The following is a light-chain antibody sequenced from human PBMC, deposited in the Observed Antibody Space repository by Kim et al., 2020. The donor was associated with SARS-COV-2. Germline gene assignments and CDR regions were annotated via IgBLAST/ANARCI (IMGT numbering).Light chain of an antibody. CDR1: QSVSSSY. J-gene: IGKJ2*01. CDR2: GAS. CDR3: QQYGSSPLYT. V-gene: IGKV3-20*01. Sequence: SAGERATVSCRASQSVSSSYFAWYQQKPGQAPRLLIYGASTRAAGIPDRFSGSGSGTDFTLTISRLEPEDFAVYYCQQYGSSPLYTFGQGTKLEI.